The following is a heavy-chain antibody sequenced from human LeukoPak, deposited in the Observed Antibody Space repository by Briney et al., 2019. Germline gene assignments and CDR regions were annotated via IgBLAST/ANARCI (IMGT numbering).Heavy chain of an antibody. CDR3: AKGCQCPSGLSSWFDP. J-gene: IGHJ5*02. CDR2: ISGSDDGQ. Sequence: GGSLRLSCAASGFTFTNYGMSWVRQAPGKGLEWVSGISGSDDGQFYADSVEGRFTISRDIFNNIWYLQMNSLRAEDTAVYYCAKGCQCPSGLSSWFDPRGQGTLVAVSS. V-gene: IGHV3-23*01. D-gene: IGHD1-14*01. CDR1: GFTFTNYG.